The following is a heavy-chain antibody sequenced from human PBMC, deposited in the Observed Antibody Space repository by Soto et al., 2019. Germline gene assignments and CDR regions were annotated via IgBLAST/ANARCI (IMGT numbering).Heavy chain of an antibody. CDR2: INHSGST. CDR3: ASHRVVPAAPIDY. D-gene: IGHD2-2*01. V-gene: IGHV4-34*01. J-gene: IGHJ4*02. Sequence: SETLSLTCAVYGGCFSGYYWSWIRQPPGKGLEWIGEINHSGSTNYNPSLKSRVTISVDTSKNQFSLKLSSVTAADTAVYYCASHRVVPAAPIDYWGQGTLVTVSS. CDR1: GGCFSGYY.